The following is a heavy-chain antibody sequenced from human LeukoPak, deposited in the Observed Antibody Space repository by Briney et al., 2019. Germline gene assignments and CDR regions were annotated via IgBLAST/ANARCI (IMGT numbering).Heavy chain of an antibody. CDR1: GDSISGFY. D-gene: IGHD4-17*01. Sequence: PSETLSLTCTVSGDSISGFYWRWIRQPAGKGLQWIGRISTSGSTNYNPSLKSRVTMSVDRSTNEFSLTVRSVTAADTALYYCARELPSYGDYVDYYFYMDVWGKGTTVTVSS. CDR2: ISTSGST. V-gene: IGHV4-4*07. CDR3: ARELPSYGDYVDYYFYMDV. J-gene: IGHJ6*03.